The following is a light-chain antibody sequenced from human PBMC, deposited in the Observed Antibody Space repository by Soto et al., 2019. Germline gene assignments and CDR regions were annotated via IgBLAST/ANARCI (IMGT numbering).Light chain of an antibody. CDR2: DVS. CDR3: SSYTSSSIRLVL. J-gene: IGLJ2*01. V-gene: IGLV2-14*01. CDR1: SSDVGGYNY. Sequence: QSALTQPASVSGSPGQSITISCTGTSSDVGGYNYVSWYQQHPGKAPKLMIYDVSNRPSGVSNRFSASKSGNTASLTISGLQAEDDADYYCSSYTSSSIRLVLFGGGTKLTVL.